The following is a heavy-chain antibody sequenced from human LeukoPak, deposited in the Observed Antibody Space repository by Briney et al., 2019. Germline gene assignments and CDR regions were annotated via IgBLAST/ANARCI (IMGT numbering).Heavy chain of an antibody. J-gene: IGHJ4*02. CDR1: GGSFSGYY. CDR3: ARGAYLVGATPGTVDY. V-gene: IGHV4-34*01. CDR2: INHSGST. D-gene: IGHD1-26*01. Sequence: PSETLSLTCAVYGGSFSGYYWSWIRQPPGKGLEWIGEINHSGSTNYNPSLKSRVTISVGTSKNQFSLKLSSVTAADTAVYYCARGAYLVGATPGTVDYWGQGTLVTVSS.